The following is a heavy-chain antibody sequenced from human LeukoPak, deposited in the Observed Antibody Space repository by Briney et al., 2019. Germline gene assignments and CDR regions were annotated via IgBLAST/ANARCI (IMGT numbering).Heavy chain of an antibody. D-gene: IGHD1-26*01. J-gene: IGHJ5*02. CDR2: ISGSGGST. Sequence: GESLRLSCAASGFTVNSNYMSWVRQAPGKGLEWVSAISGSGGSTYYADSVKGRFTISRDNSKNTLYLQMNSLRAEDTAVYYCAKDFRHLVGAEFDPWGQGTLVTVSS. V-gene: IGHV3-23*01. CDR3: AKDFRHLVGAEFDP. CDR1: GFTVNSNY.